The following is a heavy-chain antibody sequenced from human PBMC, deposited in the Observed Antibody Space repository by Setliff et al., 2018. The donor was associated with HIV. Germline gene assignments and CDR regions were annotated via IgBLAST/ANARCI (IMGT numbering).Heavy chain of an antibody. Sequence: KASETLSLTCTVSGGSIRTGAYYWGWIRQPPGKGLEWIGSIYYDGRTFYKPSLKSRLTISVDTSKNQFSLNLNSVTAADTAVYYCARTLSTMVKTDGYYDYYYMDVWGKGTTVTVSS. V-gene: IGHV4-39*07. CDR3: ARTLSTMVKTDGYYDYYYMDV. CDR2: IYYDGRT. D-gene: IGHD3-10*01. J-gene: IGHJ6*03. CDR1: GGSIRTGAYY.